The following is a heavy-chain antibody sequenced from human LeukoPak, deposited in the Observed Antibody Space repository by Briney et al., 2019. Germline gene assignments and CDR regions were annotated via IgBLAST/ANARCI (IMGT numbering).Heavy chain of an antibody. J-gene: IGHJ4*02. D-gene: IGHD1-26*01. CDR3: ARRGYHDYSGFDY. CDR1: GFTFSSYS. CDR2: ISSSSSYI. V-gene: IGHV3-21*01. Sequence: GGSLRLSCAASGFTFSSYSMNWVRQAPGKGLEWVSSISSSSSYIYYADSVKGRFTISRDNSKNSLYLQMKSLRAEDTALYYCARRGYHDYSGFDYWGQGTLVTVSS.